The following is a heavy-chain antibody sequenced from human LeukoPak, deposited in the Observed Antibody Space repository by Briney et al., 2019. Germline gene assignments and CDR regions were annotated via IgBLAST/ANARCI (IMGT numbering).Heavy chain of an antibody. V-gene: IGHV1-2*02. D-gene: IGHD6-6*01. CDR2: INPNSGGT. CDR3: ARDRMGSSPLDY. CDR1: GYTFTGYY. J-gene: IGHJ4*02. Sequence: ASVKVSCKASGYTFTGYYMHWVRQAPGQGLEWMGWINPNSGGTNYAQKFQGRVTMTRDTSISTAYMELSRLRSDDTAVYYCARDRMGSSPLDYWGQGTLVTVSS.